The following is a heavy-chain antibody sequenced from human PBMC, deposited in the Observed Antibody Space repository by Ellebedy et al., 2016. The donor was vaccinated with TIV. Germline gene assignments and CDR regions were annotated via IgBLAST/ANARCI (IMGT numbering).Heavy chain of an antibody. CDR2: INHSGST. V-gene: IGHV4-34*01. CDR1: GGSFSGYY. J-gene: IGHJ6*02. CDR3: ARHNLLTSLYYYYYGMDV. Sequence: SETLSLTXAVYGGSFSGYYWSWIRQPPGKGLEWIGEINHSGSTNYNPSLKSRVTISVDTSKNQFSLKLSSVTAADTAVYYCARHNLLTSLYYYYYGMDVWGQGTTVTVSS. D-gene: IGHD4/OR15-4a*01.